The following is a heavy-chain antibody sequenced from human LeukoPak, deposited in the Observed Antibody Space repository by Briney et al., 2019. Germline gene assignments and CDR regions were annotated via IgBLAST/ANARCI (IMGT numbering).Heavy chain of an antibody. CDR1: GRSFSGYY. CDR2: INHSGST. J-gene: IGHJ4*02. D-gene: IGHD1-26*01. Sequence: SETLSLTRAVYGRSFSGYYWSWIRQPPGKGLEWIGEINHSGSTNYNPSLKSRVTISVDTSKNQFSLKLSSVTAADTAVYYCARCEELLGLLPWGQGTLVTVSS. V-gene: IGHV4-34*01. CDR3: ARCEELLGLLP.